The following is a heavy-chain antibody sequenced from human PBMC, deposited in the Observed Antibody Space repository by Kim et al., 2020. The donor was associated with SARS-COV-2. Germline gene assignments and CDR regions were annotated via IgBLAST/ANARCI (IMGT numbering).Heavy chain of an antibody. V-gene: IGHV3-23*01. J-gene: IGHJ6*02. D-gene: IGHD3-10*02. CDR3: AKDRRAGTLFGEQSLASVLLDYYGMDV. Sequence: GGSLRLSCAASGFTFSSYAMSWVRQAPGKGLEWVSAISGSGGSTYYADSVKGRFTISRDNSKNTLYLQMNSLRAEDTAVYYCAKDRRAGTLFGEQSLASVLLDYYGMDVWGQGTTVTVSS. CDR1: GFTFSSYA. CDR2: ISGSGGST.